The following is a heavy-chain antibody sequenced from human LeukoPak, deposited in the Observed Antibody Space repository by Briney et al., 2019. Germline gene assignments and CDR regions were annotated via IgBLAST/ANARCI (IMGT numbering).Heavy chain of an antibody. CDR3: ACRDLTSAWSYP. J-gene: IGHJ5*02. Sequence: GSLKISCNGIGYSFTRYWLGLVPQMPGKGIEVKGVIVPGEPRTRYNSSFQGKVTISVDKSISTACLQWVSLKASDTAMYYCACRDLTSAWSYPWGQGTLVTVSS. V-gene: IGHV5-51*01. CDR2: IVPGEPRT. D-gene: IGHD2-2*01. CDR1: GYSFTRYW.